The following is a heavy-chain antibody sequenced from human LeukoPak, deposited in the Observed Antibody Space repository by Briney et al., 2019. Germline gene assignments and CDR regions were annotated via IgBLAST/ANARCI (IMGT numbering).Heavy chain of an antibody. CDR3: ARHALAIFGVVIPQWAFDI. CDR1: GGSFGGYY. CDR2: INHSGST. Sequence: SETLSLTCAVYGGSFGGYYWSWIRQPPGKGLEWIGEINHSGSTNYNPSLKSRVTISVDTSKNQFSLKLSSVTAADTAVYYCARHALAIFGVVIPQWAFDIWGQGTMVTVSS. D-gene: IGHD3-3*01. J-gene: IGHJ3*02. V-gene: IGHV4-34*01.